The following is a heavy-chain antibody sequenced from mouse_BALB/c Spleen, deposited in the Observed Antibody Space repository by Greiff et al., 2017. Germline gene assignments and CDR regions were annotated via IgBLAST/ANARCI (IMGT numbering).Heavy chain of an antibody. V-gene: IGHV1S137*01. D-gene: IGHD1-1*01. J-gene: IGHJ4*01. CDR2: ISTYYGDA. Sequence: QVQLQQSGAELVRPGVSVKISCKGSGYTFTDYAMHWVKQSHAKSLEWIGVISTYYGDASYNQKFKGKATMTVDKSSSTAYMELARLTSEDSAIYYCARGGLLRYAMDYWGQGTSVTVSS. CDR3: ARGGLLRYAMDY. CDR1: GYTFTDYA.